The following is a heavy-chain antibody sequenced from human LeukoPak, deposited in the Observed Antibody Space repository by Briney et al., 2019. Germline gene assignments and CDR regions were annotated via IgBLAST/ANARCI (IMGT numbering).Heavy chain of an antibody. D-gene: IGHD2-21*01. V-gene: IGHV3-74*01. Sequence: GGSLRLSCAASGFTFSSYWMHWVRQAPGKGLVWVSRINSDGCITTYVDSVKGRFTISRDNAKNTVYLQMNSLRAEDTAVYYCARDLRGEARWGQGTMVTVSS. J-gene: IGHJ3*01. CDR1: GFTFSSYW. CDR2: INSDGCIT. CDR3: ARDLRGEAR.